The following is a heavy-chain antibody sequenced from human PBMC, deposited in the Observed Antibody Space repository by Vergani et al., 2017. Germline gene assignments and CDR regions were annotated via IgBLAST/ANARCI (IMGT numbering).Heavy chain of an antibody. V-gene: IGHV3-30*18. D-gene: IGHD3-22*01. CDR2: ISYDGDRR. J-gene: IGHJ4*02. Sequence: QVHLVESGGGVVQPGRSLTLSCVASGFSFRGYGMHWVRQAAGKGLEWVAMISYDGDRRDYGDFAKGRFTISRDSSKTVYLQMNSLRVADTAMYFCAKDLSYSSDWPHYDSRGQGTLVTVSS. CDR3: AKDLSYSSDWPHYDS. CDR1: GFSFRGYG.